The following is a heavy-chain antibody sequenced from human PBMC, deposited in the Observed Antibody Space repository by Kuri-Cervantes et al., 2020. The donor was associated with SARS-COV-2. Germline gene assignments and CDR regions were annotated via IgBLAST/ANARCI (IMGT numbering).Heavy chain of an antibody. CDR3: ASTVAFWSGYYDY. D-gene: IGHD3-3*01. Sequence: KVSCKGSGYSFTSFWIGWVRQMPGKGLEWMGIIYPGDSDTRYSPSFQGQVTISADKSISTAYLQWSSLKASDAAMYYCASTVAFWSGYYDYWGQGTLVTVSS. V-gene: IGHV5-51*01. CDR2: IYPGDSDT. CDR1: GYSFTSFW. J-gene: IGHJ4*02.